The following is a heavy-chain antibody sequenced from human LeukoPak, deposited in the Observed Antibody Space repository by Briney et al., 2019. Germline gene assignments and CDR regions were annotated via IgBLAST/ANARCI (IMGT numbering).Heavy chain of an antibody. CDR2: ISGSGGST. D-gene: IGHD6-13*01. J-gene: IGHJ4*02. V-gene: IGHV3-23*01. CDR3: AKSPEGQLVSLDY. CDR1: GFTFSSYA. Sequence: GGSLRLSCAASGFTFSSYAMSWVRQAPGKGLEWVSAISGSGGSTYYADSVKGRFTISRDNSKNTLYLQMNSLRAGDTAVYYCAKSPEGQLVSLDYWGQGTLVTVSS.